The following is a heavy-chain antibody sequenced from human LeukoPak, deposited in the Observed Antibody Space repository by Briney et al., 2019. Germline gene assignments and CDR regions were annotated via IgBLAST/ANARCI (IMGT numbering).Heavy chain of an antibody. CDR3: ARVSYYGSGDYSRGSSRYFDY. D-gene: IGHD3-10*01. V-gene: IGHV3-11*06. CDR1: GFTFSDYY. Sequence: GGSLRLSCAVSGFTFSDYYVSWIRQAPGKGLEWVSYINSGSTYTNYADSVKGRFTISRDNAKNSLYLQMNSLSAEDTAIYYCARVSYYGSGDYSRGSSRYFDYWGQGILVTVSS. J-gene: IGHJ4*02. CDR2: INSGSTYT.